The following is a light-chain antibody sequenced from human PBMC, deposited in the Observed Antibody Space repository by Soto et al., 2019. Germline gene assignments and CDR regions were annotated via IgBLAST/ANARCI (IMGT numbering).Light chain of an antibody. CDR3: QHYGSSWT. Sequence: ELLLTQSPGTLSLSPGERATLSCRASQIFRTNYLAWYQQKPGHAPSLLIYVASRRATGIPDRLSGSGSGTDFSLTISRLEPEDYAVYYCQHYGSSWTFGQGTKVDIK. CDR2: VAS. J-gene: IGKJ1*01. CDR1: QIFRTNY. V-gene: IGKV3-20*01.